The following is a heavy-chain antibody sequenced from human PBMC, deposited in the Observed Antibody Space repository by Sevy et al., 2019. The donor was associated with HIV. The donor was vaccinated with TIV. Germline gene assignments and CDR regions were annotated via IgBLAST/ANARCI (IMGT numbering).Heavy chain of an antibody. CDR1: EFTFSSYN. D-gene: IGHD3-3*01. Sequence: GGSLRLSCAASEFTFSSYNMNWVRQAPGKGLEWISYITISSDTIYYADSVKGRFSISRDKAKNSLYLQMNSLRDEDTAVYYCAREEAYYDFWSSYKYYYAMDVWGQGTTVTVSS. CDR3: AREEAYYDFWSSYKYYYAMDV. CDR2: ITISSDTI. J-gene: IGHJ6*02. V-gene: IGHV3-48*02.